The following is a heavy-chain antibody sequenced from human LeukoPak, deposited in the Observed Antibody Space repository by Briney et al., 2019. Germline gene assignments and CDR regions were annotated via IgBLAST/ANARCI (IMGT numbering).Heavy chain of an antibody. CDR3: ARAHRITIFGVVIIPGGFDY. J-gene: IGHJ4*02. Sequence: PSETLSLTCAVYGGSFSGYYWSWIRQPPGKWLEWIGAINHSGSTNYNPSLKSRVTISVDTSKNQFSLKLSSVTAADTAVYYCARAHRITIFGVVIIPGGFDYWGQGTLVTVSS. CDR1: GGSFSGYY. D-gene: IGHD3-3*01. CDR2: INHSGST. V-gene: IGHV4-34*01.